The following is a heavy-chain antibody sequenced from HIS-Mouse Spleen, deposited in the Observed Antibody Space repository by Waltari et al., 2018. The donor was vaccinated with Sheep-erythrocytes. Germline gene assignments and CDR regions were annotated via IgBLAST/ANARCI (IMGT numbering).Heavy chain of an antibody. D-gene: IGHD3-10*01. J-gene: IGHJ4*02. CDR3: ARDSVRRDHFDY. Sequence: QVQLVQSGAEVKKPGSSVKVSFKASGGTFSSYAISWVRQAPGQGLEWMGGIVPIFDTANYAQNFQGRVTITADESTSTAYMELSSLRSEDTAVYYCARDSVRRDHFDYWGQGTLVTVSS. CDR2: IVPIFDTA. V-gene: IGHV1-69*01. CDR1: GGTFSSYA.